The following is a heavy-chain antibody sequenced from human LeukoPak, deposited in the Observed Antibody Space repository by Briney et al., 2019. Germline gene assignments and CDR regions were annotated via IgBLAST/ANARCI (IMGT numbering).Heavy chain of an antibody. CDR1: GGSVSSGNYY. CDR2: IFYTGST. Sequence: SETLSLTCTVSGGSVSSGNYYWTWIRQPPGKGLEWIGYIFYTGSTNYNPSLKSRVTISVDTSKNQFSLKLNSVTAADTAVYYCARDSSGYYGFFDYWGQGTLVTVSS. J-gene: IGHJ4*02. V-gene: IGHV4-61*01. CDR3: ARDSSGYYGFFDY. D-gene: IGHD3-22*01.